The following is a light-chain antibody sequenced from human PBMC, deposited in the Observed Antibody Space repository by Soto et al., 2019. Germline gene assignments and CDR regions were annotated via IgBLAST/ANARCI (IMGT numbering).Light chain of an antibody. CDR3: NSFTTGSTYV. J-gene: IGLJ1*01. V-gene: IGLV2-18*02. CDR1: NSDVGSYNR. CDR2: DVN. Sequence: QSALTQPPSVSGSPGQSVTISCTGTNSDVGSYNRVSWYHQPPGTAPKLMIYDVNSRPSGVSDRFSGSKSGNTASLTISGLQAEDEGDYYCNSFTTGSTYVFGTGTKVTVL.